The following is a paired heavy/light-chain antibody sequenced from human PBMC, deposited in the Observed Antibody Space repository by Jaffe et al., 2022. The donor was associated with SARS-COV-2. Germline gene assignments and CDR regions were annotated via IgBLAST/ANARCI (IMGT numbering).Heavy chain of an antibody. Sequence: QVQLQKSGPGLVKPSQTLSLTCTVSAGSISSGSFHWSWIRQPAGKGLEWIGHISATGSINYNPSLKSRVTISVDTSKNLFSLKLSSVTAADTAVYYCARDPVDGYGHFDYWGQGSLVTVSS. D-gene: IGHD5-12*01. J-gene: IGHJ4*02. CDR2: ISATGSI. CDR3: ARDPVDGYGHFDY. V-gene: IGHV4-61*02. CDR1: AGSISSGSFH.
Light chain of an antibody. CDR3: QQYESSPLYT. Sequence: EIVLTQSPGTLSLSPGERATLSCRASQSVSSSYLAWYQQKPGQAPRLLIYGAYSRAAGIPDRFSGSGSGTDFTLTISRLEPEDFAVYCCQQYESSPLYTFGQGTKLEIK. CDR1: QSVSSSY. V-gene: IGKV3-20*01. CDR2: GAY. J-gene: IGKJ2*01.